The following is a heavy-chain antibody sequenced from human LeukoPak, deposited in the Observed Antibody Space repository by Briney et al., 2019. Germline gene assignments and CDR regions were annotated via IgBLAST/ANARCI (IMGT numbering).Heavy chain of an antibody. Sequence: SETLSLTCAVYGGSFSGYYWSWIRQPPGKGLEWIGEINHSGSTNYNPSLKSRVTISVDTSKNQFSLKLSSVTAADTAVYYCAREPNWGFDAFDIWGQETMVTVSS. CDR2: INHSGST. D-gene: IGHD7-27*01. V-gene: IGHV4-34*01. J-gene: IGHJ3*02. CDR1: GGSFSGYY. CDR3: AREPNWGFDAFDI.